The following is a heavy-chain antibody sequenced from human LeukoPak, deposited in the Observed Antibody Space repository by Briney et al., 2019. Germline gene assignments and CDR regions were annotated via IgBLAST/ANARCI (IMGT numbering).Heavy chain of an antibody. D-gene: IGHD4-17*01. Sequence: PGGSLRLSCAASGFIFSSYWMSWVRQAPGKGLEWVANIKQDGSEKYYVDSVKGRFTISRDNAKNSLYLQMNSLRAEDTAIYYCARDPCRTVTTPPYFDYWCQGTLVTVSS. CDR3: ARDPCRTVTTPPYFDY. J-gene: IGHJ4*02. CDR2: IKQDGSEK. CDR1: GFIFSSYW. V-gene: IGHV3-7*01.